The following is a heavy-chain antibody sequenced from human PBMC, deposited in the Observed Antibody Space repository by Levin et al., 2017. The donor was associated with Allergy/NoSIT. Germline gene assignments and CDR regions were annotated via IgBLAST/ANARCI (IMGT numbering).Heavy chain of an antibody. CDR2: IYTDGTT. J-gene: IGHJ4*02. CDR3: ARNHYAYQGGLYDY. V-gene: IGHV3-53*01. CDR1: GFSLSNHF. D-gene: IGHD1-14*01. Sequence: GESLKISCVASGFSLSNHFMSWVRQAPGKGLEWVAVIYTDGTTYYAGSVKGRFTISRDTSKNTLYLQMNSLRAEDTALYYCARNHYAYQGGLYDYWGQGTLVTVSS.